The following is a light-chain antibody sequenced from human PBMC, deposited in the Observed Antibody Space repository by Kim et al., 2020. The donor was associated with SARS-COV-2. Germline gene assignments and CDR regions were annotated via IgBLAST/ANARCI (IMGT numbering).Light chain of an antibody. CDR2: QDS. CDR1: KLGDKY. Sequence: SYELTQPPSVSVSPGQTVSITCSGDKLGDKYACWYQQKPGQSPVLVIYQDSKRPSGIPERFSGSNSGNTATLTISGTQAMDEADYYCQAWDTSTHWVFGG. V-gene: IGLV3-1*01. CDR3: QAWDTSTHWV. J-gene: IGLJ3*02.